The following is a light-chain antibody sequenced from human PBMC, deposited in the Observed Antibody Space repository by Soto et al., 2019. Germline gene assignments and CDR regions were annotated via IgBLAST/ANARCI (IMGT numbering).Light chain of an antibody. J-gene: IGKJ1*01. V-gene: IGKV3-20*01. CDR3: QQYGSSPQT. CDR1: QSVSSSS. CDR2: GAS. Sequence: EIVLTQSPGTLSLSPGERATLSCGASQSVSSSSLAWYQQKPGQAPRLLIYGASSRATGIPDRFSGSGSGTEFTLTISRLERGDFAVYYCQQYGSSPQTFGQGTKVEIK.